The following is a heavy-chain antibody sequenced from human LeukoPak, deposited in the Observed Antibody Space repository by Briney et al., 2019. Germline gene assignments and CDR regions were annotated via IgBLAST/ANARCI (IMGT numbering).Heavy chain of an antibody. Sequence: SVNVSCKASGDTFSSYAIRWVPQAPGRGLERRGRIIPILGIANYAQKFQGRVTITADKSTSTAYMELSSLRSEDTAVYYCARDRCSSTSCYVYYYYGMDVWGQGTTVTVSS. D-gene: IGHD2-2*01. J-gene: IGHJ6*02. CDR1: GDTFSSYA. CDR2: IIPILGIA. V-gene: IGHV1-69*04. CDR3: ARDRCSSTSCYVYYYYGMDV.